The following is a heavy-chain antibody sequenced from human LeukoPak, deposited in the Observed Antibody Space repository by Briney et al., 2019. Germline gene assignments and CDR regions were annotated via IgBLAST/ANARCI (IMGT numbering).Heavy chain of an antibody. CDR1: GFTFSNNW. J-gene: IGHJ4*02. CDR2: INHDGSRT. Sequence: PGGSLRLSCAASGFTFSNNWMAWVRQAPGKGPELVAHINHDGSRTGYVDSVKGRFTISRDNSKNSLYLQLNSLRAEDTAMYYCAKYLSRAFDCWGQGSLITVSS. CDR3: AKYLSRAFDC. D-gene: IGHD2/OR15-2a*01. V-gene: IGHV3-7*01.